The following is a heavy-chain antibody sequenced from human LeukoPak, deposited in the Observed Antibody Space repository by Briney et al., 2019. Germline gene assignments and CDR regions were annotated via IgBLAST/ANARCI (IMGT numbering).Heavy chain of an antibody. J-gene: IGHJ3*02. CDR2: IYNSGST. CDR1: GGSISSYY. Sequence: SETLSLTCTVSGGSISSYYWSWIRQPPRKGLEWIGYIYNSGSTNYNPSLKSRVTISVDTSKNQVSLKLSSVTAADTAVYYCAREGSSGWYAFDIWGQGTLVTVSS. V-gene: IGHV4-59*01. CDR3: AREGSSGWYAFDI. D-gene: IGHD6-19*01.